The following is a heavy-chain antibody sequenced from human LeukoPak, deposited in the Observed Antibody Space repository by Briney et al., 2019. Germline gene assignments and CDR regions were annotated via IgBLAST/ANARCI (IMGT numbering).Heavy chain of an antibody. CDR2: IYYSGST. CDR1: GGSISSYY. D-gene: IGHD6-19*01. Sequence: SETLSLTCTVSGGSISSYYWSWIRQPPGKGLEWIGYIYYSGSTNYNPSLRSRVTISVDTPKNQFSLKLSSVTAADTAVYYCAKHGWDSSGWPYYYYGMDVWGQGTTVTVSS. CDR3: AKHGWDSSGWPYYYYGMDV. J-gene: IGHJ6*02. V-gene: IGHV4-59*08.